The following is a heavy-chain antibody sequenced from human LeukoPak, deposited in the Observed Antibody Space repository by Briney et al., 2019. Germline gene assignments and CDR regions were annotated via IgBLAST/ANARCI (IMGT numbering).Heavy chain of an antibody. Sequence: PGGSLRLSCAASGFTVISNYMSWVRQAPGKGLEWVSAISGSGGSTYYADSVKGRFTISRDNSKNTLYLQMNSLRAEDTAVYYCAKDLGRQGSQPLDYWGQGTLVTVSS. CDR1: GFTVISNY. CDR3: AKDLGRQGSQPLDY. D-gene: IGHD2-2*01. J-gene: IGHJ4*02. V-gene: IGHV3-23*01. CDR2: ISGSGGST.